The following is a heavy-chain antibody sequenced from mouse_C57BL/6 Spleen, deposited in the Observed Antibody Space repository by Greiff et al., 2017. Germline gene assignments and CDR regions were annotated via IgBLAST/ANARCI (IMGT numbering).Heavy chain of an antibody. CDR3: ARDGPLNWDVGAMDY. Sequence: EVKLMESGGGLVQSGRSLRLSCATSGFTFSDFYMEWVRQAPGKGLEWIAASRNKANDYTTEYSASVKGRFTVSRDTSQSILYLQMNALRAEDTAIYYCARDGPLNWDVGAMDYWGQGTSVTVSS. V-gene: IGHV7-1*01. CDR2: SRNKANDYTT. J-gene: IGHJ4*01. D-gene: IGHD4-1*01. CDR1: GFTFSDFY.